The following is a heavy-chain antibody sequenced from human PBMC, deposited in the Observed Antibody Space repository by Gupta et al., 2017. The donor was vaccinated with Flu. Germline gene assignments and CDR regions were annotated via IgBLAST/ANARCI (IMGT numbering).Heavy chain of an antibody. J-gene: IGHJ4*02. Sequence: TYWIGWVRQMPGKGLEWMGIIYPGDSDTRYSPSFQGQVTISVDKSISTAYLQWSSLKASDTAMYYCARDSSSSGYYFFDYWGQGTLVAVSS. D-gene: IGHD6-6*01. CDR2: IYPGDSDT. CDR1: TYW. V-gene: IGHV5-51*01. CDR3: ARDSSSSGYYFFDY.